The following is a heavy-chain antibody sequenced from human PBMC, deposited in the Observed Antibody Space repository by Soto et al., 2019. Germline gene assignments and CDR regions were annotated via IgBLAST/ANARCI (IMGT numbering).Heavy chain of an antibody. CDR3: ARHYGDYAGY. J-gene: IGHJ4*02. Sequence: GESLKISSKGSVYSFTSYWISWVRQMPVKGLEWMGRIDPSDSYTNYSPSFQGHVTISADKSISTAYLQWSSLKASDTAMYYCARHYGDYAGYWGQGTLVTVSS. V-gene: IGHV5-10-1*01. CDR2: IDPSDSYT. D-gene: IGHD4-17*01. CDR1: VYSFTSYW.